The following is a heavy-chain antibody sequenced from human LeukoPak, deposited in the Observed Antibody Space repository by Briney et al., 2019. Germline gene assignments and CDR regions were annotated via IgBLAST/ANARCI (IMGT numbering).Heavy chain of an antibody. CDR2: FDPEDGET. CDR1: GYTLTQLA. CDR3: ATQARGYFYY. V-gene: IGHV1-24*01. J-gene: IGHJ4*02. Sequence: ASVQVSCKVSGYTLTQLAMHWVRQAPGTGLEWMGGFDPEDGETVYAQKFQDRVAMTEDTSTDTANMELTSLASEDTAVYYCATQARGYFYYWGQGTLISGSS.